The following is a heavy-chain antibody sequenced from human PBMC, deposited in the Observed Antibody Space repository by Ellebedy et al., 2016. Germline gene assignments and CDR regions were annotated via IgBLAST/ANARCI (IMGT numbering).Heavy chain of an antibody. CDR2: INHSGST. Sequence: SETLSLTXAVYGGSFSGYYWSWIRQPPGKGLEWIGEINHSGSTNYNPSLKSRVTISVDTSKNQFSLKLSSVTAADTAVYYCARGSGSYWRHGDAFDIWGQGTMVTVSS. CDR1: GGSFSGYY. V-gene: IGHV4-34*01. CDR3: ARGSGSYWRHGDAFDI. D-gene: IGHD1-26*01. J-gene: IGHJ3*02.